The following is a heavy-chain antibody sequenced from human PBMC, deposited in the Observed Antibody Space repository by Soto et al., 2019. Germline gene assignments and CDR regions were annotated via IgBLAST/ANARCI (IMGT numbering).Heavy chain of an antibody. CDR3: ARGGSLNWYFDL. V-gene: IGHV3-74*01. CDR1: GFTFGSYW. D-gene: IGHD2-15*01. CDR2: INSDGSST. Sequence: EVQLVESGGGLVQPGGSLRLSCAASGFTFGSYWMHWVRQAPGKGLVWVSRINSDGSSTTYADSVKGRFTISRDNAKNTLYLQMNSLSAEDTALYYCARGGSLNWYFDLWGRGTLVTVSS. J-gene: IGHJ2*01.